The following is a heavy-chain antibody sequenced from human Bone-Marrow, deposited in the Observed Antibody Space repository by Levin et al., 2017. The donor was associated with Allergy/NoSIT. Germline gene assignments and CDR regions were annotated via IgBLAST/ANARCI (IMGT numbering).Heavy chain of an antibody. CDR1: GFTFDDYA. Sequence: GGSLRLSCAASGFTFDDYAMHWVRQAPGKGLEWVSGISWNSGSIGYADSVKGRFTISRDNAKNSLYLQMNSLRAEDTALYYCAKDSYSGSYWVYFDYWGQGTLVTVSS. CDR3: AKDSYSGSYWVYFDY. J-gene: IGHJ4*02. V-gene: IGHV3-9*01. CDR2: ISWNSGSI. D-gene: IGHD1-26*01.